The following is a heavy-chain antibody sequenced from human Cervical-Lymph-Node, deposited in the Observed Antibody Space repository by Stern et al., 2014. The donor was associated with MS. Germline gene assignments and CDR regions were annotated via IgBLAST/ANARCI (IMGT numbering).Heavy chain of an antibody. CDR1: GFNFDNYA. CDR3: AKDSYYYDSSGYIDY. V-gene: IGHV3-9*01. Sequence: EVQLVESGGGLVQPGRSLRISCAASGFNFDNYAIHSVRQAPGKGLEWVSIITWNSGRIAYADSVKERFSISRDNAKNSLYLQMNSLRAEDTALYYCAKDSYYYDSSGYIDYWGQGTLVTVSS. J-gene: IGHJ4*02. CDR2: ITWNSGRI. D-gene: IGHD3-22*01.